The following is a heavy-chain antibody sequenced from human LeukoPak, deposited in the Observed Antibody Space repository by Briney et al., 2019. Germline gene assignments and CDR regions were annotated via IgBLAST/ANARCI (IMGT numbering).Heavy chain of an antibody. Sequence: ASVKVSCKVSGYTLTELSMHWVRQAPGKGLEWMGGFDPEDGETICAQKFQGRVTMTEDTSTDTAYMELSSLRSEDTAVYYCATGASGWSSRWFDPWGQGTLVTVSS. CDR2: FDPEDGET. CDR3: ATGASGWSSRWFDP. J-gene: IGHJ5*02. V-gene: IGHV1-24*01. D-gene: IGHD6-19*01. CDR1: GYTLTELS.